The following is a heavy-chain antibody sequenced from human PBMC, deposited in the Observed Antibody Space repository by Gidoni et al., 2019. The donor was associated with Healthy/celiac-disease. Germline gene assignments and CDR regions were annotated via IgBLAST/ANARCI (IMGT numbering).Heavy chain of an antibody. J-gene: IGHJ3*02. CDR2: IYYSGST. CDR3: ARESHAAAFDI. V-gene: IGHV4-59*01. D-gene: IGHD6-25*01. CDR1: GGSISSYY. Sequence: QVQLQESGPGLVKPSETLSLTCTVSGGSISSYYWSWIRQPPGKGLEWIGYIYYSGSTNYNPPLKSRVTISVDTSKNQFSLKLSSVTAADTAVYYCARESHAAAFDIWGQGTMVTVSS.